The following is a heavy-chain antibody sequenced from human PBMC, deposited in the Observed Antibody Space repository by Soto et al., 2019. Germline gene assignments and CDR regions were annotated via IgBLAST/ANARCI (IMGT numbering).Heavy chain of an antibody. Sequence: GGSLRLSCAASGFTFSSYSMNWVRQAPGKGLEWVSSISSSSSYIYYADSVKGRFTISRDNAKNSLYLQMNSLRAEDTAVYYCARDIRPFGYCTNGVCWVQPHFDYWGQGTLVTVSS. V-gene: IGHV3-21*01. CDR1: GFTFSSYS. CDR3: ARDIRPFGYCTNGVCWVQPHFDY. D-gene: IGHD2-8*01. CDR2: ISSSSSYI. J-gene: IGHJ4*02.